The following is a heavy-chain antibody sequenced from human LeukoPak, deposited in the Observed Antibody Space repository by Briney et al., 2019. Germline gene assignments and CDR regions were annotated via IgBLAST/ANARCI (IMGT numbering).Heavy chain of an antibody. CDR3: ARDHLATLTLDY. D-gene: IGHD1-26*01. Sequence: GRSLRLSCAASGFTFSSYAMHWVRQAPGKGLEWVAVISYDGSNKYYADSVKGRFTISRDNSKNTLYLQMNSLRAEDTAVYYCARDHLATLTLDYWGQGTLVTVSS. V-gene: IGHV3-30-3*01. J-gene: IGHJ4*02. CDR1: GFTFSSYA. CDR2: ISYDGSNK.